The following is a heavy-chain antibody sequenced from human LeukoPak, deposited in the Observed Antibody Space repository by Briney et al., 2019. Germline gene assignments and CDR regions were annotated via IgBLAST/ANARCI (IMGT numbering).Heavy chain of an antibody. J-gene: IGHJ4*02. D-gene: IGHD4-17*01. CDR3: AREGHYDYGDSFDY. CDR2: IYYSGST. CDR1: GGSISSGDYY. V-gene: IGHV4-30-4*02. Sequence: SETLSLTCTVSGGSISSGDYYWSWIRQPPGKGLEWIGYIYYSGSTYYNPSLKSRVTISVDTSKNQFSLKLSSVTAADTAVYYCAREGHYDYGDSFDYWGQGTLVTVSS.